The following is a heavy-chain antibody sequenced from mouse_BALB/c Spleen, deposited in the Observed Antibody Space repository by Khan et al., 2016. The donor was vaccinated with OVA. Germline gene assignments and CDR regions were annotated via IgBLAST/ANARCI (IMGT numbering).Heavy chain of an antibody. Sequence: EVRLQESGPGLVKPSQSLSLTCTVTGYSITSDYAWNWIRQFPGNKLEWMGYISSSGSTNYNPALKSRISITRDTSKNQFFLQLNSVTTEDTATYDCARDDSRCNYGMDYWGQGTSVTVSS. CDR2: ISSSGST. V-gene: IGHV3-2*02. CDR1: GYSITSDYA. J-gene: IGHJ4*01. CDR3: ARDDSRCNYGMDY. D-gene: IGHD2-4*01.